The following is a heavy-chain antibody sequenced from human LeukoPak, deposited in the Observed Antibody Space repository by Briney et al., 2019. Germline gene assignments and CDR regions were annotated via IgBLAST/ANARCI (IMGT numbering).Heavy chain of an antibody. V-gene: IGHV3-21*01. D-gene: IGHD1-26*01. CDR1: GFSFSSYT. J-gene: IGHJ6*03. Sequence: GGSLRLSCVASGFSFSSYTMNWIRQAPGKGLEWVSSIGTSGSYIYYTDSVKGRFTISRDNAKNSLYLQMNSLRAEDTAVYYCAKEGGVYSTPYYMDVWGKGTTVTVSS. CDR3: AKEGGVYSTPYYMDV. CDR2: IGTSGSYI.